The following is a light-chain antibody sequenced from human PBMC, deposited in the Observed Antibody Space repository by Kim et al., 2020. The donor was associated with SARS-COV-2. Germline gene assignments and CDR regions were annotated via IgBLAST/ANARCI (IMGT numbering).Light chain of an antibody. V-gene: IGKV1-39*01. CDR3: QQSYSTPPLT. J-gene: IGKJ4*01. CDR1: QSISSY. Sequence: DIQMTQSPSSLSASVGDRVTITCRASQSISSYLNWYQQKPGKAPKLLIYAASSLQSGVPSRFSGSGSGTDFTLTISSLQPEDFATYYWQQSYSTPPLTFGGGTTVDIK. CDR2: AAS.